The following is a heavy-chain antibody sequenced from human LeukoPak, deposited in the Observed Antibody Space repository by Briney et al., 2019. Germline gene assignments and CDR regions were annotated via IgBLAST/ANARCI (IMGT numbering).Heavy chain of an antibody. CDR1: GGSISSYY. Sequence: SETLSLTCTVSGGSISSYYWSWIRQPPGKGLEWIGYIYYSGSTNYSPSLKSRVTISVDTSKNQFSLKLSSVTAADTAVYYCARVGPHDYDILTGYLGFDYWGQGTLVTVSS. J-gene: IGHJ4*02. V-gene: IGHV4-59*01. D-gene: IGHD3-9*01. CDR2: IYYSGST. CDR3: ARVGPHDYDILTGYLGFDY.